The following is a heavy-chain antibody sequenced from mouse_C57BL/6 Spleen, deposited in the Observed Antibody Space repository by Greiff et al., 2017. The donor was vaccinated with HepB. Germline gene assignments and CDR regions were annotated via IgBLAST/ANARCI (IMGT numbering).Heavy chain of an antibody. J-gene: IGHJ2*01. D-gene: IGHD3-2*02. CDR3: ARDSSGYAFDY. CDR2: IDPSDSYT. CDR1: GYTFTSYW. Sequence: QVQLQQPGAELVMPGASVKLSCKASGYTFTSYWMHWVKQRPGQGLEWIGEIDPSDSYTNYNQKFKGKSTLTVDKSSSTAYMQLSSLTSEDSAVYCCARDSSGYAFDYWGQGTTLTVSS. V-gene: IGHV1-69*01.